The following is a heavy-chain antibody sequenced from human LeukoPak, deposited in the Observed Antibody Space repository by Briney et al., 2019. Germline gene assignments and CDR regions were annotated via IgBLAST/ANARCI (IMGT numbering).Heavy chain of an antibody. CDR1: GFTFSSYG. CDR3: AREMPIVGATTFDY. J-gene: IGHJ4*02. D-gene: IGHD1-26*01. CDR2: IWYDGSNK. V-gene: IGHV3-33*01. Sequence: GGSLRLSCAASGFTFSSYGMHWVRQAPGKGLEWVAVIWYDGSNKYYADSVKGRFTISRDNSKNTLYLQMNSLRAEDTAVYYCAREMPIVGATTFDYWGQGTLVTISS.